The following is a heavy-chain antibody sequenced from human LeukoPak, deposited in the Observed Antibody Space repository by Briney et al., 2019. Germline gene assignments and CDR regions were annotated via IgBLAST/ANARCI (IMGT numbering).Heavy chain of an antibody. CDR2: IYTSGST. D-gene: IGHD2-2*02. J-gene: IGHJ3*02. Sequence: PSETLSLTCTVSGGSISSYYWSWIRQPARKGLEWIGRIYTSGSTNYNPSLKSRVTMSVDTSKNQFSLKLSSVTAADTAVYYCARDFLERYCSSTSCYTAFDIWGQGTMVTVSS. CDR3: ARDFLERYCSSTSCYTAFDI. V-gene: IGHV4-4*07. CDR1: GGSISSYY.